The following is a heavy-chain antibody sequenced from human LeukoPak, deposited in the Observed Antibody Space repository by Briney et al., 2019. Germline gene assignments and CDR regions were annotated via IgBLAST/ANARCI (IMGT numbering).Heavy chain of an antibody. D-gene: IGHD6-13*01. CDR2: IYHSGST. Sequence: SETLSLTCTVSGGSISSGGYYWSWIRQPPGKGLEWIGYIYHSGSTYYNPSLKSRVTISVDRSKNQFSLKLGSVTAADTAVYYCARQKQQLVDYWGQGTLVTVSS. J-gene: IGHJ4*02. CDR1: GGSISSGGYY. CDR3: ARQKQQLVDY. V-gene: IGHV4-30-2*01.